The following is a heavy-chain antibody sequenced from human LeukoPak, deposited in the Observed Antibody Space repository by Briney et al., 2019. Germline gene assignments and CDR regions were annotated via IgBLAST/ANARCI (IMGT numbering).Heavy chain of an antibody. CDR2: IRYDGSNK. CDR1: GFTFSSYG. CDR3: AKDSAVVVPAATDAFDI. J-gene: IGHJ3*02. V-gene: IGHV3-30*02. Sequence: GGSLRPSCAASGFTFSSYGMHWVRQAPGKGLEWVAFIRYDGSNKYYADSVKGRFTIFRDNSKNTLYLQMNSLRAEDTAVYYCAKDSAVVVPAATDAFDIWGQGTMVTVSS. D-gene: IGHD2-2*01.